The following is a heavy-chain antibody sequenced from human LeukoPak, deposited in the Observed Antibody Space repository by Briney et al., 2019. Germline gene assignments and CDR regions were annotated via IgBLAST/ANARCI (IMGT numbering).Heavy chain of an antibody. D-gene: IGHD2-2*01. CDR2: ISSSSSTI. J-gene: IGHJ4*02. CDR1: GFTVSSYS. Sequence: GGSLRLSCAASGFTVSSYSMNWVRQAPGKGLEWVSYISSSSSTIYYADSVKGRFTISRDNAKNSLYLQMNSLRAEDTAVYYCATTPPRYCSSTSCYRGSGFDYWGREPWSPSPQ. V-gene: IGHV3-48*01. CDR3: ATTPPRYCSSTSCYRGSGFDY.